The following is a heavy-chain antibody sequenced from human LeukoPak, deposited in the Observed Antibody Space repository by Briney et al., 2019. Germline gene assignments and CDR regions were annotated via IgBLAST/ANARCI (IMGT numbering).Heavy chain of an antibody. V-gene: IGHV1-2*02. CDR1: GYTFTGYY. D-gene: IGHD7-27*01. CDR2: INPNSGDT. Sequence: ASVKASCKASGYTFTGYYIHWVRQAPGQGLEWMGWINPNSGDTNYSQKFQGRVTMTRDTSISTAYMELSRLRSDDTAVYYCARDGDLSCLDYWGQGTLVTVSS. J-gene: IGHJ4*02. CDR3: ARDGDLSCLDY.